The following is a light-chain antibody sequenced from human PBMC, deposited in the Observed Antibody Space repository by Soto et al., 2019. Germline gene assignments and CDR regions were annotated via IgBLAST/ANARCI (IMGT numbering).Light chain of an antibody. CDR1: SSNIGKNY. J-gene: IGLJ3*02. CDR2: DNN. V-gene: IGLV1-51*01. CDR3: GTWDDSLRTWV. Sequence: QSVLTQPPSVSAAPGQKVTIYCSGGSSNIGKNYVSWYQQLPGGAPKLLIYDNNKRPSVISDRFSGSKSGTSATLGITGLQTGDEADFYCGTWDDSLRTWVFGGGTKVTVL.